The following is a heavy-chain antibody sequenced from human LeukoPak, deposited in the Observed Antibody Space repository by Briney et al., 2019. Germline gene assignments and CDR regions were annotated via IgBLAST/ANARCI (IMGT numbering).Heavy chain of an antibody. CDR3: ARDYRYMDA. CDR2: IYSGGST. J-gene: IGHJ6*03. V-gene: IGHV3-66*02. D-gene: IGHD3-10*01. Sequence: PGGSLRLSCAASGFTVSSNYMSWVRQAPGKGLEWVSVIYSGGSTYYADSVKGRFIVSRDSSENTLYLQMNSLRVEDTAVYFCARDYRYMDAWGKGTTVTVSS. CDR1: GFTVSSNY.